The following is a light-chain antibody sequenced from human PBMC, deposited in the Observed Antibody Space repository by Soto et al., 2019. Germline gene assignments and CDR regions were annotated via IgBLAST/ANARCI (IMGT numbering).Light chain of an antibody. CDR1: SSDVGGYNY. J-gene: IGLJ1*01. V-gene: IGLV2-14*01. CDR3: SSYTSISTLGYV. Sequence: QSVLTQPASVSGSPGQSITISCTGTSSDVGGYNYVSWYQQHPGKAPKLMIYDVSNRPSGVSNRFSGSKSGNTASLTISVLQAEDEADYYCSSYTSISTLGYVFGTGTKVTVL. CDR2: DVS.